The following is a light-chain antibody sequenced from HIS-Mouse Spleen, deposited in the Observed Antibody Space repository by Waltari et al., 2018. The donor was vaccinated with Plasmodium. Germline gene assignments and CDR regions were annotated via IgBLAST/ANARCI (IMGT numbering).Light chain of an antibody. CDR3: QQYDNLPLT. CDR1: QDISNY. V-gene: IGKV1-33*01. CDR2: DAS. Sequence: DIQLTQSPSSLSASVRDRVTITCQASQDISNYLKWYQQKPGKAPKLLIYDASNLETGVPSRFSGSGSGTDFTFTISSLQPEDIATYYCQQYDNLPLTFGGGTKVEIK. J-gene: IGKJ4*01.